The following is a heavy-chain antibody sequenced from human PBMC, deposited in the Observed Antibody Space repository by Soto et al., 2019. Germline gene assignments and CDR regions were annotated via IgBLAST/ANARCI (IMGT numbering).Heavy chain of an antibody. V-gene: IGHV1-18*01. CDR3: ARASQDTYYYYYYGMDV. D-gene: IGHD2-15*01. J-gene: IGHJ6*02. CDR1: GYTFTSYG. Sequence: VASVKVSCKASGYTFTSYGISWVRQAPGQGLEWMGWISAYNGNTNYAQKLQGRVTMTTDTSTSAAYMELRSLRSDDTAVYYCARASQDTYYYYYYGMDVWGQGTTVTVSS. CDR2: ISAYNGNT.